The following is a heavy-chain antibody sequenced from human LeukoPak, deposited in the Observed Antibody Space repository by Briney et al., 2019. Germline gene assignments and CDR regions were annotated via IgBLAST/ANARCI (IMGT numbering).Heavy chain of an antibody. CDR3: AARKVRGVWFYLDY. Sequence: GGSLRLSCAASGFTVSAYAMAWVRQAPGKGLEWVSTIYDDNTYYADSVKGRFAISTDNSKNTLYLQMNSLRVEDTAIYFCAARKVRGVWFYLDYWGQGTLVTVSS. J-gene: IGHJ4*02. CDR2: IYDDNT. V-gene: IGHV3-23*01. D-gene: IGHD3-10*01. CDR1: GFTVSAYA.